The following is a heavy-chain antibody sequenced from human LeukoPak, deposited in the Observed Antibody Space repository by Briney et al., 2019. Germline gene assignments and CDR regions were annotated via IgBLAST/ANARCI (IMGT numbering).Heavy chain of an antibody. CDR1: GFTLSSYT. J-gene: IGHJ4*02. CDR2: ISSSSSYI. CDR3: AVQKGFDY. Sequence: GGSLRLSCAASGFTLSSYTMSWVRQAPGKGLEWVSSISSSSSYIYYADSVKGRFTISRDNAKNSLYLQMNSLRAEDTAVYYCAVQKGFDYWGQGTLVTVSS. V-gene: IGHV3-21*01.